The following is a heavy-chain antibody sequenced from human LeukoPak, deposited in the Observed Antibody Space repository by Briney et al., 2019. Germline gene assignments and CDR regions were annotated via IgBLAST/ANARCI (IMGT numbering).Heavy chain of an antibody. CDR2: ISGDGGST. CDR1: GFTFDDYA. J-gene: IGHJ6*02. CDR3: AKENYYYGMDV. V-gene: IGHV3-43*02. Sequence: GGSLRLSCAASGFTFDDYAMHWVRQAPGKGLEWVSLISGDGGSTYYADSVKGRFTISRDNSKNSLYLQMNSLRTEDTASYYCAKENYYYGMDVWGQGTTVTVSS.